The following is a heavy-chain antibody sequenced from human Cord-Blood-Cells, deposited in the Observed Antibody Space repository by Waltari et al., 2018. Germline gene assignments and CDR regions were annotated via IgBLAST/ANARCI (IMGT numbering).Heavy chain of an antibody. V-gene: IGHV1-2*02. D-gene: IGHD7-27*01. Sequence: QVQLVQSGAEVKKPGASVKVSCKASGYTFTGYYMHWVRQAHGQGLEWMGWINPNSGGTNYAQKFQGRVTMTRNTSSSTAYMVLSRLRSDDTAVYYCAVSNWGEDGYFDLWGRGTLVTVSS. CDR2: INPNSGGT. CDR3: AVSNWGEDGYFDL. J-gene: IGHJ2*01. CDR1: GYTFTGYY.